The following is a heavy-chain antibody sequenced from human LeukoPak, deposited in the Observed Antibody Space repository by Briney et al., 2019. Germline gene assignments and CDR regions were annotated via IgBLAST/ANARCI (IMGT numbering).Heavy chain of an antibody. CDR2: VSNSGYNT. CDR1: GFSVTCCA. Sequence: GGSLRLSCAASGFSVTCCAMSWLRQPPGKGLAWVSTVSNSGYNTWYADSVKGRFTISRDISQNTLHLQMSRLRAQDTALYYCARHDGSSFIYYIDHWGQGALVTVSS. J-gene: IGHJ4*02. V-gene: IGHV3-23*01. CDR3: ARHDGSSFIYYIDH. D-gene: IGHD1-26*01.